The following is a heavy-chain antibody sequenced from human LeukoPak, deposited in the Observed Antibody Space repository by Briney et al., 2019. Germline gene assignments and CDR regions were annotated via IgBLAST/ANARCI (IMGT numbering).Heavy chain of an antibody. J-gene: IGHJ3*02. Sequence: ASVKVSCKASGYTFTSYYMHWVRQAPGQGLEWMGWISAYNGNTNYAQKLQGRVTMTTDTSTSTAYMELRSLRSDDTAVYYCARGGYSGYDYDAFDIWGQGTMVTVSS. V-gene: IGHV1-18*04. D-gene: IGHD5-12*01. CDR1: GYTFTSYY. CDR3: ARGGYSGYDYDAFDI. CDR2: ISAYNGNT.